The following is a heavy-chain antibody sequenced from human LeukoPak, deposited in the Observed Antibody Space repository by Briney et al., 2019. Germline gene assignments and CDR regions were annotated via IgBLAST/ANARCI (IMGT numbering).Heavy chain of an antibody. D-gene: IGHD3-16*02. CDR3: ARSPYVWGSYRYTSFFDY. V-gene: IGHV4-31*03. CDR1: GGSISSGGYY. CDR2: IYYSGST. J-gene: IGHJ4*02. Sequence: TLSLTCTVSGGSISSGGYYWSWIRQHPGKGLEWIGYIYYSGSTYYNPSLKSRVTISVDTSKNQFSLKLSSVTAADTAVYYCARSPYVWGSYRYTSFFDYWGQGTLDTVSS.